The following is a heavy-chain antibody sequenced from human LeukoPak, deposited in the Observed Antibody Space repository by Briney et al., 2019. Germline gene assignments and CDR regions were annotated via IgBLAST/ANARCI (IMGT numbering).Heavy chain of an antibody. J-gene: IGHJ6*03. CDR3: AGLVGATQTNDYYYDMDV. Sequence: GRSLRLSCALSGLTFTSYWMSWVRRAAGPGLEWVANIKQDGREKYHMNSVTGRFTISRDNAKNSLYLQMNSLRAEDTAVYYCAGLVGATQTNDYYYDMDVWGKGTTVTVSS. D-gene: IGHD1-26*01. CDR1: GLTFTSYW. CDR2: IKQDGREK. V-gene: IGHV3-7*01.